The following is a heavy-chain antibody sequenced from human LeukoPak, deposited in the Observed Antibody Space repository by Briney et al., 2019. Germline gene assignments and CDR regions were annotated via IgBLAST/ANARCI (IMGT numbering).Heavy chain of an antibody. D-gene: IGHD3-22*01. J-gene: IGHJ4*02. Sequence: PGGSLRLSCAASGFTFWAYAMNWVRQTPGKGLEWVSGITTTGGTTYYADSVAGRFITSRENSNNMVFLQLNSLRGEDTAVYYCVRSHYHDSSGFFFDFWGQGTLVTVSS. V-gene: IGHV3-23*01. CDR3: VRSHYHDSSGFFFDF. CDR1: GFTFWAYA. CDR2: ITTTGGTT.